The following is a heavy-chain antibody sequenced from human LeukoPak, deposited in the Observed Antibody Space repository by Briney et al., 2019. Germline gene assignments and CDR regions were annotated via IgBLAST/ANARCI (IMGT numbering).Heavy chain of an antibody. CDR3: AGWFGELLSLFAY. J-gene: IGHJ4*02. V-gene: IGHV4-39*07. CDR1: GGSISSSRDY. D-gene: IGHD3-10*01. CDR2: IYYSGST. Sequence: PSETLSLTCTVSGGSISSSRDYWGWIRQPPGKGLEWIGSIYYSGSTYYNPSLKSRVTISVDTSKNQFSLKVRSVTAADTAVYYCAGWFGELLSLFAYWGQGALVTVSS.